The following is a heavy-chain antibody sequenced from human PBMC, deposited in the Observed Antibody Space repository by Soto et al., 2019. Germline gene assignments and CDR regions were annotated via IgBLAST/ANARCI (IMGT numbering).Heavy chain of an antibody. Sequence: GASVKVSCKAYDFSLTSHGLSWVRQGPGQGLEWMGLISLHNGNTNYAQNSQGRVTMTKDKSTSTAXRELRSMRYDETAIYFCSLYDLDLFRFQYRGKGIVVTVSS. J-gene: IGHJ4*02. CDR1: DFSLTSHG. V-gene: IGHV1-18*04. CDR3: SLYDLDLFRFQY. D-gene: IGHD3-3*01. CDR2: ISLHNGNT.